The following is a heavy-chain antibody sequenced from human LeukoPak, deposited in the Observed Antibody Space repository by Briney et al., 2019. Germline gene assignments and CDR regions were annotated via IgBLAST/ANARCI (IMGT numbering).Heavy chain of an antibody. CDR3: ARERITMVRGAWYYYYGMDV. V-gene: IGHV3-30-3*01. Sequence: GGCLRLSCAASGFTFSSYAMHWVRQAPGKGREGVAVISYDGSNKYYADSVKGRFTISRDNSKNTLYLQMNSLRAEDTAVYYCARERITMVRGAWYYYYGMDVWGQGTTVTVSS. CDR2: ISYDGSNK. D-gene: IGHD3-10*01. CDR1: GFTFSSYA. J-gene: IGHJ6*02.